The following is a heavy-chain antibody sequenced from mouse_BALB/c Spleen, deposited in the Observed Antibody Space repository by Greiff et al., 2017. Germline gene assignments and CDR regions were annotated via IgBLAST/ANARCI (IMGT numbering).Heavy chain of an antibody. V-gene: IGHV1-54*01. D-gene: IGHD2-1*01. CDR3: AREGYGNFWYFDV. CDR2: INPSNGGT. CDR1: GYAFTNYL. J-gene: IGHJ1*01. Sequence: QVHVKQSGAELVRPGTSVKVSCKASGYAFTNYLIEWVKQRPGQGLEWIGVINPSNGGTNYNEKFKSKATLTVDKSSSTAYMQLSSLTSEDSAVYYCAREGYGNFWYFDVWGAGTTVTVSS.